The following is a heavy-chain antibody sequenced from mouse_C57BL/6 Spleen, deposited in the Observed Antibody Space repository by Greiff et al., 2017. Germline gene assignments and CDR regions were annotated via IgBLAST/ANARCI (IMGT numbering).Heavy chain of an antibody. CDR3: SRGYYGRRYFDV. Sequence: EVKLVASGGGLVKPGGSLKLSCAASGFTFSDYGMHWVRPAPAKGLEWVAYISSGSSTIYSADTVKGRFTISSDNANHTLFLQMHSLRSEYTAMYYCSRGYYGRRYFDVWGTGTTVTVSS. J-gene: IGHJ1*03. V-gene: IGHV5-17*01. CDR2: ISSGSSTI. D-gene: IGHD1-1*01. CDR1: GFTFSDYG.